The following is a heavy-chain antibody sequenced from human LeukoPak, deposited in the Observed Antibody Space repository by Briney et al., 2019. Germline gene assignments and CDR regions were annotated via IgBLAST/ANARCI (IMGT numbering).Heavy chain of an antibody. CDR2: IRYDGSNE. D-gene: IGHD3-3*01. J-gene: IGHJ6*03. V-gene: IGHV3-30*02. Sequence: QTGGSLRLSCAASGFTFSSYGMHWVRQAPGKGLEWVSFIRYDGSNEYYADSVKGRFTISRDNSKNTLYLQMNSLRAEDTAVYYCVPRKEWSCYMDVWGKGTTVTVSS. CDR3: VPRKEWSCYMDV. CDR1: GFTFSSYG.